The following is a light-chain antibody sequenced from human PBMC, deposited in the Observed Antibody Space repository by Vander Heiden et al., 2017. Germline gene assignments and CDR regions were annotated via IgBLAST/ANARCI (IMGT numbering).Light chain of an antibody. CDR3: QQYSSYLMYT. V-gene: IGKV1-5*01. CDR2: HAS. J-gene: IGKJ2*01. Sequence: DIKMTQSPTTLSASIGDRVTITCRASQYISTWLAWYQQRPGKPPRFLIYHASSWESGVPSRFSGSGYGTQFNLTINSRQPEDFASYYCQQYSSYLMYTFGQGTKMEIK. CDR1: QYISTW.